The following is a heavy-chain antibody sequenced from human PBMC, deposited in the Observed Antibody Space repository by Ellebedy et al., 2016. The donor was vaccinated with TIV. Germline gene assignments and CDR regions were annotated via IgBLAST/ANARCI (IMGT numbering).Heavy chain of an antibody. D-gene: IGHD4-17*01. J-gene: IGHJ2*01. CDR1: GVSISSSSDY. CDR2: VDYSGRA. CDR3: ARDSDGDYTSFDL. Sequence: MPSETLSLTCSVSGVSISSSSDYRGWLRQPPGKGLEWIGSVDYSGRAYNNPSLKSSVTSSVDTSKTPFSLKLTSVTAADTAVYFCARDSDGDYTSFDLWGRGALVIVSS. V-gene: IGHV4-39*07.